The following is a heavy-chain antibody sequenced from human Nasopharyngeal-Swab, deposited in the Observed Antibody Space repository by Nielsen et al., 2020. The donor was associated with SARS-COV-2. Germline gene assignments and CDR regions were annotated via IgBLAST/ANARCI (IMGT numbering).Heavy chain of an antibody. D-gene: IGHD3-22*01. Sequence: GGSLRLFCAASGFTFDDYGMSWVRQAPGKGLEWVSGINWNGGSTGYADSVKGRFTISRDNAKNSLYLQMNSLRAEDTALYYCARDYYDSSGSAKGNDYWGQGTLVTVSS. CDR1: GFTFDDYG. V-gene: IGHV3-20*04. J-gene: IGHJ4*02. CDR2: INWNGGST. CDR3: ARDYYDSSGSAKGNDY.